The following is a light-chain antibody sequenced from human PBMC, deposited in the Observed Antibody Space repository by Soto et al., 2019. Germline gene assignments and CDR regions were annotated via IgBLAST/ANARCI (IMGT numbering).Light chain of an antibody. V-gene: IGKV3-11*01. J-gene: IGKJ1*01. CDR3: QQRSNWLWT. CDR2: DAS. Sequence: EIVLTQSPATLSLSPGERATLSCRASQSVSSYLAWYQQKPGQAPRLLIYDASNRATGIPARFSGSGSGTDFTLTISSLEPEDFAAYYCQQRSNWLWTFGQGTKV. CDR1: QSVSSY.